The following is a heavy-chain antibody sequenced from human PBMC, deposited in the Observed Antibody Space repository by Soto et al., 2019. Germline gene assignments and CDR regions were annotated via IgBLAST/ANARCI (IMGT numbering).Heavy chain of an antibody. Sequence: QVQLVESGGGVVQPGRSLRLSCAASGFTFSSYGMHWVRQAPGKGLEWVAVIWYDGSNKYYADSVKGRFTISRDNSKNTLYLQMNSLRAEDTAVYYCARDPWRRNPGYYYYYMYVWGKGTTVTVSS. V-gene: IGHV3-33*01. CDR3: ARDPWRRNPGYYYYYMYV. J-gene: IGHJ6*03. CDR1: GFTFSSYG. CDR2: IWYDGSNK. D-gene: IGHD1-1*01.